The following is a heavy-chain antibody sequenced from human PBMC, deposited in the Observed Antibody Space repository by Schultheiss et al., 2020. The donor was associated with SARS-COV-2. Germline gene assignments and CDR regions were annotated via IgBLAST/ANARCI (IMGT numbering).Heavy chain of an antibody. CDR2: VYAAGST. J-gene: IGHJ4*02. CDR1: GFTFSSYW. Sequence: GESLKISCAASGFTFSSYWMSWVRQAPGKGLEWVSIVYAAGSTYYADSVKGRFTISRDNSKNTLYLQMNSLRAEDTAVYYCAKPVGRYGYYFDYWGQGTLVTVSS. CDR3: AKPVGRYGYYFDY. V-gene: IGHV3-23*03. D-gene: IGHD3-16*02.